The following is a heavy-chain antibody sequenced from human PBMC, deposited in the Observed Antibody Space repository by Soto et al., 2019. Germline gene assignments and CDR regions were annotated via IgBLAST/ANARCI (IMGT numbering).Heavy chain of an antibody. J-gene: IGHJ5*02. D-gene: IGHD3-16*01. Sequence: QVQLLQSGAEVKKPGASVKVSCKASGYTFTGYFMHWVRQAPGEGLEWMGWINPNSGATKYAPKFQVRVTMTTDTSNRTAYLELSRLTSDDTAIYYCERGGGTTLAPLPWGQGTPVTVSS. CDR2: INPNSGAT. CDR3: ERGGGTTLAPLP. CDR1: GYTFTGYF. V-gene: IGHV1-2*02.